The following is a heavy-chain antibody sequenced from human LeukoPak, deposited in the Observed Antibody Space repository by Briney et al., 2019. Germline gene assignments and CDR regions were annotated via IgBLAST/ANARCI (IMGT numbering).Heavy chain of an antibody. J-gene: IGHJ5*02. V-gene: IGHV4-34*01. CDR1: GGSFSGYY. CDR2: INHSGST. CDR3: ARGRPPRRDGYIARWFDP. Sequence: SETLSLTCAVYGGSFSGYYWSWIRQPPGKGLEWIGEINHSGSTNYNPSPKSRVSISVDTSTNQFSLKLSSVAAADTAVYYCARGRPPRRDGYIARWFDPWGQGTLVTVSS. D-gene: IGHD5-24*01.